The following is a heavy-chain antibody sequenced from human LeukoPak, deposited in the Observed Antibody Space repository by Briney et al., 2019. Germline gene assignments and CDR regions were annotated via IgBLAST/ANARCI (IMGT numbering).Heavy chain of an antibody. CDR3: ATDLRSQGPFDY. CDR1: GYTLTELS. V-gene: IGHV1-24*01. CDR2: FDSEDGET. Sequence: ASVKVSCKVSGYTLTELSMHWVRQAPGKGLEWMGGFDSEDGETIYAQKFQGRVTMTEDTSTDTAYMELSSLRSEDTAVYYCATDLRSQGPFDYWGQGTLVTVSS. J-gene: IGHJ4*02.